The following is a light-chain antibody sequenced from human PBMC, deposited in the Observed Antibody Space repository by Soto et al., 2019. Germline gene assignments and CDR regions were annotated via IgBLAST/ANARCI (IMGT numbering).Light chain of an antibody. CDR3: SSYTSTSTLII. Sequence: QSVLTQPASVSGSPEQSITISCTGTSGDVGRYNYVSWYQQHPGKAPKLMIYDVINRPSGVSNRFSGSKSGNTASLTISGLQAEDEADYYCSSYTSTSTLIIFGGGTKVTVL. V-gene: IGLV2-14*01. J-gene: IGLJ2*01. CDR1: SGDVGRYNY. CDR2: DVI.